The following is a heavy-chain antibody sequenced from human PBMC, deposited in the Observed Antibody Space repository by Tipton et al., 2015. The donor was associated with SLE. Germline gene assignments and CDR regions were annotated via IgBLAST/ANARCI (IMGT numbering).Heavy chain of an antibody. J-gene: IGHJ4*02. CDR3: AREATDRSGYFDY. V-gene: IGHV3-30*04. Sequence: QLVQSGGGVVQPERSLRLSCAASGFTFSSYAMHWVRQAPGKGLEWVAVLSFDGSGEYYADSVKGRFTISRDNSKNTLYLQMSSLRGEDTAVYYCAREATDRSGYFDYWGQGTLVTVSS. CDR1: GFTFSSYA. CDR2: LSFDGSGE. D-gene: IGHD3-10*01.